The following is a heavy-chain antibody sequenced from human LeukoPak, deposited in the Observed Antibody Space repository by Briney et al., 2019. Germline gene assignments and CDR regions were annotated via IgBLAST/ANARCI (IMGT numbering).Heavy chain of an antibody. V-gene: IGHV3-13*04. D-gene: IGHD6-19*01. J-gene: IGHJ4*02. CDR3: AKIRGYINGWQGFLDS. CDR2: IGTNGDT. Sequence: GGSLRLSCAASGFSFGNYDVHWVRQPTGKGLEWFSAIGTNGDTHYPDSVKGRFTISRENAKNSLYLQMDSLRVEDTAVYYCAKIRGYINGWQGFLDSWGQGTLVTVSS. CDR1: GFSFGNYD.